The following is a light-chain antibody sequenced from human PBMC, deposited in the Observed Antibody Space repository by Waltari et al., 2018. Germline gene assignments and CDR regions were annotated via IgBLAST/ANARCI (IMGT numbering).Light chain of an antibody. CDR3: SSYADSNICV. CDR2: EGN. CDR1: RGDIGGYNL. J-gene: IGLJ1*01. Sequence: QSALTQPASLSGSPGQSLPIPCTGTRGDIGGYNLVSWYQHHPGKAPKLMIYEGNKRPSGVSNRFSGSKSGNTASLTISGLQAEDEADYYCSSYADSNICVFGSGTKVTVL. V-gene: IGLV2-23*01.